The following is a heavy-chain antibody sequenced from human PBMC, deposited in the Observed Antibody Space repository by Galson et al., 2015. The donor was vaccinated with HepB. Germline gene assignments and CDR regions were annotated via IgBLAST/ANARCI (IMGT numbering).Heavy chain of an antibody. CDR1: GFIFTSYT. CDR2: ISSSGNYI. Sequence: SLRLSCAASGFIFTSYTMNWVRQAPGKGLEWVSSISSSGNYIYYADSVKGRFTISRDNANSSLSLQMNSLRAEDTAIYYCAAYAQSYYYYGMDVWGPGTTVTVSS. D-gene: IGHD3-16*01. V-gene: IGHV3-21*01. J-gene: IGHJ6*02. CDR3: AAYAQSYYYYGMDV.